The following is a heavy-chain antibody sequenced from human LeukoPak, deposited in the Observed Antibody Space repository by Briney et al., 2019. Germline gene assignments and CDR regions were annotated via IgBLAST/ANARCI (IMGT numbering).Heavy chain of an antibody. V-gene: IGHV3-23*01. CDR1: GFTFSSYA. Sequence: QPGGSLRLSCAASGFTFSSYAMSWVRQAPGKGLEWVSAISGSGGSTYYADSVKGRFTISRDNSKNTLYLQMNSLRAEDTAVYYCANDHWLRHGNDYWGQGTLVTVSS. J-gene: IGHJ4*02. D-gene: IGHD5-12*01. CDR2: ISGSGGST. CDR3: ANDHWLRHGNDY.